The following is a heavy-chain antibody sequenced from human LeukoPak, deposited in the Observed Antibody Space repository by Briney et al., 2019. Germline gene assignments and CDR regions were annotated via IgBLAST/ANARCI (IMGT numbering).Heavy chain of an antibody. J-gene: IGHJ3*02. Sequence: PGGSLRLSCAASGFTFSSYWMHWVRQAPGKGLVWVSRINSDGSTTNYADSVLGRFTISRDNAKNTLYLQTNSLRAEDTAVYYCARKRQSYDAFDIWGQGTMVTVSS. CDR3: ARKRQSYDAFDI. D-gene: IGHD6-25*01. CDR1: GFTFSSYW. V-gene: IGHV3-74*01. CDR2: INSDGSTT.